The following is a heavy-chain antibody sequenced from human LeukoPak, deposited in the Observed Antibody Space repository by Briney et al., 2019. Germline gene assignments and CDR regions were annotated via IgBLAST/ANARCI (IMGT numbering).Heavy chain of an antibody. CDR2: IYYSGST. V-gene: IGHV4-31*03. CDR3: ASLGVPPTGIPVQYYFDY. CDR1: GDSINSGGYF. J-gene: IGHJ4*02. Sequence: PSQTLSLTCTVSGDSINSGGYFWSWIRQHPGKGLEWIGYIYYSGSTYYNPSLKSRVTISVDTSKNQFSLKLSSVTAADTAVYYCASLGVPPTGIPVQYYFDYWGQGTLVTVSS. D-gene: IGHD3-10*01.